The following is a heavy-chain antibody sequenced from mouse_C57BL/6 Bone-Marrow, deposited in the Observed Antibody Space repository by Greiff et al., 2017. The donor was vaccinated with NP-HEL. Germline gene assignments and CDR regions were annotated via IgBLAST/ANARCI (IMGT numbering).Heavy chain of an antibody. D-gene: IGHD2-3*01. CDR2: IYPRSGNT. Sequence: QVQLKQSGAELARPGASVKLSCKASGYTFTSYGISWVKQRTGQGLEWIGEIYPRSGNTYYNEKFKGKATLTADKSSSTAYMELRSLTSEDSAVYFCASGGTYDGYYEGFAYWGQGTLVTVSA. V-gene: IGHV1-81*01. CDR1: GYTFTSYG. J-gene: IGHJ3*01. CDR3: ASGGTYDGYYEGFAY.